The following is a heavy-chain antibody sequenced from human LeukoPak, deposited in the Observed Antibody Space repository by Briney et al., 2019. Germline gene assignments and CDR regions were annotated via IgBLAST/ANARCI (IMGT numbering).Heavy chain of an antibody. CDR2: ISAYNGNT. CDR1: GYSFTDYC. J-gene: IGHJ4*02. V-gene: IGHV1-18*04. CDR3: ARDLKGQSATYDFWSGYYLDY. Sequence: ASVKVSCKASGYSFTDYCMRWVRQAPGQGLEWMGWISAYNGNTNYAQKLQGRVTMTTDTSTSTAYMELRSLRSDDTAVYYCARDLKGQSATYDFWSGYYLDYWGQGTLVTVSS. D-gene: IGHD3-3*01.